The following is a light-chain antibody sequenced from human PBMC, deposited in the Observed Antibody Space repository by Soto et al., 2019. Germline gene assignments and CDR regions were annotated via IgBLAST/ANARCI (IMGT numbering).Light chain of an antibody. V-gene: IGLV2-14*03. CDR2: GVS. CDR1: SSDIGGYNY. Sequence: QSVLTQPASLFGSPGQSITISCTGTSSDIGGYNYVSWYQKHPGEAPKLVIYGVSNRPSGVSNRFSGSKFDNTASLTISGLQADDVADYYCSSYTITSAPVFGTGTKLTVL. J-gene: IGLJ1*01. CDR3: SSYTITSAPV.